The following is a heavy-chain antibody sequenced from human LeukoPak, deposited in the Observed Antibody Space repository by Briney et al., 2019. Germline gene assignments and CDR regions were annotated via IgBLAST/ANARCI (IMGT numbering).Heavy chain of an antibody. CDR2: ISGSGVST. CDR1: GFTFSSYA. Sequence: GGSLRLSCAASGFTFSSYAMSWVRQAPGGGLEWVSSISGSGVSTYYADSVKGRFTISRDNSKNTLYLQMNSLRAEDTAVYYCAKHLSGSYSGHDYWGQGTLVTVSS. J-gene: IGHJ4*02. CDR3: AKHLSGSYSGHDY. V-gene: IGHV3-23*01. D-gene: IGHD3-10*01.